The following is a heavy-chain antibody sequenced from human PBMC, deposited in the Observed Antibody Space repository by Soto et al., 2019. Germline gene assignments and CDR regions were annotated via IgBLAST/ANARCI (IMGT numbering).Heavy chain of an antibody. J-gene: IGHJ4*02. CDR1: GGSISRSGYF. Sequence: QVQLQESGPGLVKPSQTLSLTCTVSGGSISRSGYFWSWIRQHPGKGLGWIGYIYDSGSTYYNPSLKSRVSLSVDTSKNQFSLNLTSVTAADTAMYYCARSSRSYFDYWGQGTLVTVSS. V-gene: IGHV4-31*03. CDR3: ARSSRSYFDY. CDR2: IYDSGST.